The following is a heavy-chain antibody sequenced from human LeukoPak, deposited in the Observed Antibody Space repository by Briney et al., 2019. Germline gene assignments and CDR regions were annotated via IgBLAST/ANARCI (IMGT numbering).Heavy chain of an antibody. CDR1: GFTFSSYA. CDR2: ISYDGSNK. J-gene: IGHJ6*04. Sequence: GRSLRLSCAASGFTFSSYAMHWVRQAPGKGLEWVAVISYDGSNKYYADSVKGRFTISRDNAENSLYLQMNSLRAEDTAVYYCAELGITMIGGVWGKGTTVTISS. CDR3: AELGITMIGGV. D-gene: IGHD3-10*02. V-gene: IGHV3-30*04.